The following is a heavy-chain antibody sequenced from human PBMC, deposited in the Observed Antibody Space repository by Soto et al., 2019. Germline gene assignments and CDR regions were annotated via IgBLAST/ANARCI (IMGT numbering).Heavy chain of an antibody. CDR3: ARAPYYYDSSGYYEIWFDP. V-gene: IGHV4-30-4*01. CDR2: IYYSGST. J-gene: IGHJ5*02. Sequence: SETLSLTCTVSGGSISSGDYYCSWIRQPPGKGLEWIGYIYYSGSTYYNPSLKSRVTISVDTSKNQFSLKLSSVTAADTAVYYCARAPYYYDSSGYYEIWFDPWGQGTLVTVSS. D-gene: IGHD3-22*01. CDR1: GGSISSGDYY.